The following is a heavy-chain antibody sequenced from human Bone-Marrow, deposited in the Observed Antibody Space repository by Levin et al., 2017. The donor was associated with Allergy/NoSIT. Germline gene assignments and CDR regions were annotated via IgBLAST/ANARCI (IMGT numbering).Heavy chain of an antibody. CDR1: GFTFSHYP. D-gene: IGHD4-17*01. CDR2: ITYDGTNK. Sequence: GGSLRLSCAASGFTFSHYPMHWVRQAPGKGLEWVAMITYDGTNKFYTDSVKGRIAISRDNPKNTLYLQIDSLQTDDTAVYYCLKEAYGEPPLWGQGTLVTVSS. J-gene: IGHJ4*02. CDR3: LKEAYGEPPL. V-gene: IGHV3-30*09.